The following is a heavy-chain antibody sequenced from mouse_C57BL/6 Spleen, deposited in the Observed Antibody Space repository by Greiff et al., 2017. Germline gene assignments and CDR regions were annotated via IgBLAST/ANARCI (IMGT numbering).Heavy chain of an antibody. CDR1: GFTFSDAW. J-gene: IGHJ3*01. V-gene: IGHV6-6*01. CDR2: IRNKANNHAT. CDR3: AREGAY. Sequence: EVQLMESGGGLVQPGGSMKLSCAASGFTFSDAWMDWVRQSPGKGLEWVAEIRNKANNHATYYAESVKGRFTISRDDSKSSVYLQMNSVRAEDTGIYYCAREGAYWGQGTLVTVSA.